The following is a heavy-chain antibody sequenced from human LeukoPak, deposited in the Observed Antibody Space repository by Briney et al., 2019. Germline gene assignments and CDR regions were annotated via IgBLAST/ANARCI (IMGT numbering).Heavy chain of an antibody. J-gene: IGHJ6*02. CDR1: GFTFSSYE. CDR2: ISSSGSTI. Sequence: GGSLRLSCAASGFTFSSYEMNWVRQAPGKGLEWVSYISSSGSTIYYADSVKGRFTISRDNAKNSLYLQMNSLRAEDTAVCYCARVDWNDVGTILGVVTPRYYYGMDVWGQGTTVTVSS. CDR3: ARVDWNDVGTILGVVTPRYYYGMDV. V-gene: IGHV3-48*03. D-gene: IGHD3-3*01.